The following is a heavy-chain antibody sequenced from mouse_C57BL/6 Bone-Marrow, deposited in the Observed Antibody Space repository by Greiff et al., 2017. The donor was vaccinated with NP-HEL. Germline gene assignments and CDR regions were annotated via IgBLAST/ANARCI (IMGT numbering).Heavy chain of an antibody. CDR3: ARCYYGSRTYFDY. CDR2: IYPRSGNT. CDR1: GYTFTSYG. V-gene: IGHV1-81*01. D-gene: IGHD1-1*01. Sequence: VQLQQSGAELARPGASVKLSCKASGYTFTSYGISWVKQRTGQGLEWIGEIYPRSGNTYYNEKFKGKATLTADKSSSTAYMELRSLTSEDPAVYFCARCYYGSRTYFDYWGQGTTLTVSS. J-gene: IGHJ2*01.